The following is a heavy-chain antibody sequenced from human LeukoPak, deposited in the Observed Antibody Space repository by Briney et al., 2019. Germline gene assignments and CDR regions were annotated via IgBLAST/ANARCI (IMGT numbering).Heavy chain of an antibody. CDR3: ARDTGSGSFDP. CDR1: GGSITSNSYY. Sequence: PSETLSLTCTVSGGSITSNSYYWGWIRQPPGNGLEWIGSIYYSGSTYYNPSLKSRVTISVDTSKNQFSLKLSSVTAADTAVYYCARDTGSGSFDPWGQGTLVTVSS. CDR2: IYYSGST. V-gene: IGHV4-39*07. D-gene: IGHD1-14*01. J-gene: IGHJ5*02.